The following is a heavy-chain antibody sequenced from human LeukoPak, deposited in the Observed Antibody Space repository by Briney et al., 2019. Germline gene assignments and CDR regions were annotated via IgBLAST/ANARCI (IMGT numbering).Heavy chain of an antibody. D-gene: IGHD1-1*01. J-gene: IGHJ6*03. CDR3: ARLTGSYYYYYMDV. Sequence: ASVKVSCKASGYTFTGYYMHWVRQPPGQGLEWMGWINPNSGGTNYAQKFQCRVNMTRDTSISTAYMELSRLRSDDTAVYYCARLTGSYYYYYMDVWGKGTTVTVSS. V-gene: IGHV1-2*02. CDR1: GYTFTGYY. CDR2: INPNSGGT.